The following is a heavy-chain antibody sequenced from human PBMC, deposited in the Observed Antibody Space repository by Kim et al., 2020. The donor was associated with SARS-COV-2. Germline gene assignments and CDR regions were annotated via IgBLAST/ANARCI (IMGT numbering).Heavy chain of an antibody. Sequence: SETLSLTCAVYGGSFSGYYWSWIRQPPGKGLEWIGEINHSGSTNYNPSLKSRVTISVDTSKNQFSLKLSSVTAADTAVYYCARGVSGYYDFWSGYTFDLCGRGTLVTVSS. J-gene: IGHJ2*01. V-gene: IGHV4-34*01. CDR3: ARGVSGYYDFWSGYTFDL. D-gene: IGHD3-3*01. CDR2: INHSGST. CDR1: GGSFSGYY.